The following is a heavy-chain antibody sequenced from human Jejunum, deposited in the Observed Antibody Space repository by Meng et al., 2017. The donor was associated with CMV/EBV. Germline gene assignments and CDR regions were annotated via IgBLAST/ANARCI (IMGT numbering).Heavy chain of an antibody. CDR3: ARVSSSDLSSPLDY. V-gene: IGHV1-2*02. Sequence: SGYAFTAYYLHWVRQAPGQGLEWMGRVNPNSGATDFPQKFQGRVTMTRDTSITTAYMELSSLTSDDTAVYYCARVSSSDLSSPLDYWGQGTLVTVSS. J-gene: IGHJ4*02. CDR2: VNPNSGAT. CDR1: GYAFTAYY.